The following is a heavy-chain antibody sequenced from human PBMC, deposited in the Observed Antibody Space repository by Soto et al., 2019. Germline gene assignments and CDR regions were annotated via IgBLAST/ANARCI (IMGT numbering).Heavy chain of an antibody. V-gene: IGHV3-33*01. D-gene: IGHD6-13*01. CDR1: GFTFSSYG. CDR3: ARGAAAGSMTNYYGMDV. Sequence: PGGSLRLSCAASGFTFSSYGMHWVRQAPGKGLEWVAVIWCDGSNKYYADSVKGRFTISRDNSKNTLYLQMNSLRAEDTAVYYCARGAAAGSMTNYYGMDVWGQGTTVTVSS. J-gene: IGHJ6*02. CDR2: IWCDGSNK.